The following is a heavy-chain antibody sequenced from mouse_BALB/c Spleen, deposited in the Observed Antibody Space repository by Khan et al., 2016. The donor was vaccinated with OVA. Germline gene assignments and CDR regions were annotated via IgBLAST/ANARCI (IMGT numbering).Heavy chain of an antibody. V-gene: IGHV3-1*02. CDR1: GYSITSGYG. Sequence: EVQLQESGPGLVKPSQSLSLTCTVTGYSITSGYGWYWIRQFPGNKLEWMGYICYSGTTNYNPSPKSRTPITRDTSKNQFFLQLYSVTTEDTATCYCARTARIRYWGQGTTLTVSS. D-gene: IGHD1-2*01. CDR2: ICYSGTT. J-gene: IGHJ2*01. CDR3: ARTARIRY.